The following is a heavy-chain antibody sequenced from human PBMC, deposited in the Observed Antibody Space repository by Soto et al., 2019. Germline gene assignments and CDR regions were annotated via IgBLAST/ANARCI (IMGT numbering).Heavy chain of an antibody. CDR2: ISGGGSST. J-gene: IGHJ5*02. CDR1: GFTFSSYA. CDR3: AKRPWFDP. V-gene: IGHV3-23*01. Sequence: PGGSLRLSCAASGFTFSSYAMSWVRQAPGMGLEWVSTISGGGSSTYSADSLKGRFTISRDNSKNTLYLQMNSLRVEDTAVYYCAKRPWFDPWGQGTLVTVSS.